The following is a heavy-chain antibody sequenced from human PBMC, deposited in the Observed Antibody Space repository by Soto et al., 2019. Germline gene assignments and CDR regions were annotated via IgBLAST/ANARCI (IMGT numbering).Heavy chain of an antibody. J-gene: IGHJ3*02. V-gene: IGHV3-48*01. D-gene: IGHD3-3*01. CDR2: ISSSSSTI. CDR3: ARKSARHDAFYI. CDR1: GFTFSSYS. Sequence: GGSLRLSCAASGFTFSSYSMNWVRQAPGKGLEWVSYISSSSSTIYYADSVKGRFTISRDNAKNSLYLQMNSLRAEDTAVYYCARKSARHDAFYIWGKGTMVTVAS.